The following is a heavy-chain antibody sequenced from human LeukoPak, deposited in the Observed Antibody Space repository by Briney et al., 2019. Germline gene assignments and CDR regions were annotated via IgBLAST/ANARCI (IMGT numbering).Heavy chain of an antibody. CDR1: GFTFSNYW. D-gene: IGHD3-10*01. V-gene: IGHV3-7*01. CDR3: TSLPWRSGRYYFDY. CDR2: IKQDGSEK. Sequence: PGGSLRLSCAASGFTFSNYWMSRVRQAPGKGLELVANIKQDGSEKYYVDSVKGRFTTSRDNAKNSLYLQMNSLRAHDTAVYYCTSLPWRSGRYYFDYWGQGTLVTVSS. J-gene: IGHJ4*02.